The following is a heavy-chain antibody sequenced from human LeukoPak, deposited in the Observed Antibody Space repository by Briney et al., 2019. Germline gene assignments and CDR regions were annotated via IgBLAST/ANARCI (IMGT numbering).Heavy chain of an antibody. CDR3: ASHLGVGYFDWFYAFDI. V-gene: IGHV3-21*01. CDR1: GFTFSTFW. CDR2: ISSSSSYI. Sequence: GGSLRLSCAASGFTFSTFWMSWVRQAPGKGLEWVSSISSSSSYIYYAHSVKGRFTISRDNAKNSLYLQMNSLRAEDTAVYYCASHLGVGYFDWFYAFDIWGQGTMVTVSS. J-gene: IGHJ3*02. D-gene: IGHD3-9*01.